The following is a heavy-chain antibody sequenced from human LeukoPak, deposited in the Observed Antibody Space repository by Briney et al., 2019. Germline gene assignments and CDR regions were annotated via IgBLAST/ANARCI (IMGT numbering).Heavy chain of an antibody. J-gene: IGHJ6*02. V-gene: IGHV4-59*01. D-gene: IGHD2-15*01. CDR3: ASFWGSGGSAPYYYYGMDV. CDR2: IYYSGST. Sequence: SETLSLTCTVSGGSISSYYWSWIRQPPGKGLEWIGYIYYSGSTNYNPSLKSRVTISVDTSKNQFFLKLSSVTAADTAVYYCASFWGSGGSAPYYYYGMDVWGQGTTVTVSS. CDR1: GGSISSYY.